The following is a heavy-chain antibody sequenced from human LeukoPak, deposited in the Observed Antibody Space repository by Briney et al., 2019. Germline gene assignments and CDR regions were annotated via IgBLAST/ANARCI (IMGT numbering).Heavy chain of an antibody. V-gene: IGHV1-69*01. CDR2: IISIFGTA. CDR1: GGTFSSYA. Sequence: SVKVSCKASGGTFSSYAISWVRQAPGQGLEWMGGIISIFGTANYAQKFQGRVTITADESTSTAYMELSSLRSEDTAVYYCARDIFWSGYYHGWFDPWGQGTLVTVSS. CDR3: ARDIFWSGYYHGWFDP. D-gene: IGHD3-3*01. J-gene: IGHJ5*02.